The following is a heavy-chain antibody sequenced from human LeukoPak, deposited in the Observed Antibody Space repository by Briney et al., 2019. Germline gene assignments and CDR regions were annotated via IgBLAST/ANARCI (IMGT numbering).Heavy chain of an antibody. J-gene: IGHJ4*02. V-gene: IGHV3-30*18. CDR2: ISYDGSNK. CDR1: GFTFSSYG. Sequence: PGGSLRLSCAASGFTFSSYGMHWVRQAPGKGLEWVAVISYDGSNKYYADSVKGRFTISRDNSKNTLYLQMNSLRAEDTAVYYCAKAPSGRLLATSVRYYFDYWGQGTLVTVSS. CDR3: AKAPSGRLLATSVRYYFDY. D-gene: IGHD5-12*01.